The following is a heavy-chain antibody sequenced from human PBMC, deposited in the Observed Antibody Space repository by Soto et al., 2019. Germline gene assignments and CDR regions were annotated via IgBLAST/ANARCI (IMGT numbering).Heavy chain of an antibody. CDR2: ISDDGSTT. CDR3: TRGPRVSSTGTGAH. V-gene: IGHV3-74*01. Sequence: GGSLILSCEVSGFTFSAYWMHWVRQVPGKGLIWASRISDDGSTTTYADSVKGRFTISRDNAKNTLYLQMNSLRADDTGLYYCTRGPRVSSTGTGAHWGQGTLVTVS. CDR1: GFTFSAYW. D-gene: IGHD1-1*01. J-gene: IGHJ4*02.